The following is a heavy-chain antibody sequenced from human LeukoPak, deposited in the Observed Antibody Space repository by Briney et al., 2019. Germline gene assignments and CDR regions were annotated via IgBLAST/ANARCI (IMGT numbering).Heavy chain of an antibody. D-gene: IGHD6-19*01. J-gene: IGHJ5*02. V-gene: IGHV4-4*07. CDR2: IYTSGST. CDR3: ARQKRRIAVAGRGWFDP. Sequence: SETLSLTCTVSGGSISSYYWSWIRQPAGKGLVWIGRIYTSGSTNYNPSLKSRVTMSVDTSKNQFSLKLSSVTAADTAVYYCARQKRRIAVAGRGWFDPWGQGTLVTVSS. CDR1: GGSISSYY.